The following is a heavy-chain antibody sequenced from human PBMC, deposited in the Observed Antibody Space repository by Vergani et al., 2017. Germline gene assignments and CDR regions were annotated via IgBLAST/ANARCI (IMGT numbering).Heavy chain of an antibody. J-gene: IGHJ5*02. Sequence: QVQLQESGPGLVKPSETLSLTCTVSGYSISSGSYYWSWIRQPAGKGLEWIGRIYTSGSTNYNPSLKSRVTMSVDTSKNQFSLKLSSVTAADTAVYYCARGNVVVLDPWGQGTLVTVSS. CDR1: GYSISSGSYY. CDR3: ARGNVVVLDP. CDR2: IYTSGST. V-gene: IGHV4-61*02. D-gene: IGHD2-2*01.